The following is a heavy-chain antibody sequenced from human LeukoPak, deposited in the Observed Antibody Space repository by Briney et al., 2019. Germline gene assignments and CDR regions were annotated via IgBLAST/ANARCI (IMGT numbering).Heavy chain of an antibody. CDR2: IYYSGST. V-gene: IGHV4-39*01. Sequence: SETLSLTCTVPGGSISSSSYYWGWIRQPPGKGLEWIGSIYYSGSTYYNPSLKSRVTISVDTSKNQFSLKLSSVTAADTAVYYCARHPYSSGYYYLLDYWGQGTLVTVSS. D-gene: IGHD3-22*01. CDR3: ARHPYSSGYYYLLDY. CDR1: GGSISSSSYY. J-gene: IGHJ4*02.